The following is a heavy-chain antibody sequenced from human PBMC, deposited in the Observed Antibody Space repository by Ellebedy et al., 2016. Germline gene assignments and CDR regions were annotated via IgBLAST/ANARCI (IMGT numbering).Heavy chain of an antibody. CDR3: AKVGDSSGYYYDAFDI. D-gene: IGHD3-22*01. CDR1: GFTFDDYA. J-gene: IGHJ3*02. V-gene: IGHV3-9*01. CDR2: ISWNSGSI. Sequence: SLKISXAASGFTFDDYAMHWVRQAPGKGLEWVSGISWNSGSIGYADSVKGRFTISRDNAKNSLYLQMNSLRAEDTALYYCAKVGDSSGYYYDAFDIWGQGTMVTVSS.